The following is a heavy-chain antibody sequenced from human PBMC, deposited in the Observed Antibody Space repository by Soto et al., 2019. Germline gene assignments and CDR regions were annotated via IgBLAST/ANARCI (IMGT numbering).Heavy chain of an antibody. CDR2: ISGTGDAT. Sequence: EVQLLESGGGLVQPGGSLRLSCVASGFTFSDYGMSWVRQAQEKGLEWLAGISGTGDATYYVDSVKGQFTISKDNSRNTLYLQMSGLRGEDSAIYYCAKDQKTMYDLNWFDPWGQGTLVTVSS. CDR3: AKDQKTMYDLNWFDP. V-gene: IGHV3-23*01. D-gene: IGHD3-3*01. J-gene: IGHJ5*02. CDR1: GFTFSDYG.